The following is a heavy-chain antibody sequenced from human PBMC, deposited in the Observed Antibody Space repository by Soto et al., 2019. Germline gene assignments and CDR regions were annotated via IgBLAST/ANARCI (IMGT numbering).Heavy chain of an antibody. CDR2: INHSGST. V-gene: IGHV4-34*01. CDR1: GGSFSGYY. CDR3: ARDRRWGYCSSTSCYTRLAAAGTGYYGMDV. D-gene: IGHD2-2*02. Sequence: PSETLSLTCAVYGGSFSGYYWSWIRQPPGKGLEWIGEINHSGSTNYNPSLKSRVTISVDTSKNQFSLKLSSVTAADTAMYYCARDRRWGYCSSTSCYTRLAAAGTGYYGMDVWGQGTTVTVS. J-gene: IGHJ6*02.